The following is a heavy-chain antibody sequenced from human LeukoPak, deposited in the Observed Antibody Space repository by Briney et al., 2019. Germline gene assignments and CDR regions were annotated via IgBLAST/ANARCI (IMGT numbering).Heavy chain of an antibody. CDR2: INPSGGST. CDR3: ARGVTMITFGGVIDILVLWWFDT. Sequence: GASVKVSCKASGYTFTSYYMHWVRQAPGQGLEWMGIINPSGGSTSYAQKFQGRVTMTRDTSTSTVYMELRSLRSEDTAVYYCARGVTMITFGGVIDILVLWWFDTSGQGTLVTLSS. J-gene: IGHJ5*02. D-gene: IGHD3-16*02. V-gene: IGHV1-46*01. CDR1: GYTFTSYY.